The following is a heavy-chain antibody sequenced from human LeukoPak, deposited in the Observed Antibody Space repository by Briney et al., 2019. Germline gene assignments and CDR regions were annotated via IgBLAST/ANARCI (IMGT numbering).Heavy chain of an antibody. CDR2: VNPHSGGT. D-gene: IGHD3-10*01. CDR3: ARDIGDYYGSGSYWLL. J-gene: IGHJ4*02. CDR1: GYXFTDYY. Sequence: GASVKVSCKSSGYXFTDYYIHWVRQAPGQGLEWMGWVNPHSGGTKFAQKFQGRVTMTRDTSISTAYMEVSSLRSDYTAVYYCARDIGDYYGSGSYWLLWGQGTLVTVAS. V-gene: IGHV1-2*02.